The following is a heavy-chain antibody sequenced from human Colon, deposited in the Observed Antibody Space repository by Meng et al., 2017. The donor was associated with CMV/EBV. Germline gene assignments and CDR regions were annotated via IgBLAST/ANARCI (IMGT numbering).Heavy chain of an antibody. CDR2: IYGAGSST. Sequence: FSSYALTWVGQDPGKGLEWVSVIYGAGSSTYYADSVKGRFTISRDTSKNTLYLQMNSLRPEDTAVYYCARGLMVFAIRGTYTSYFDYWGQGALVTVSS. J-gene: IGHJ4*02. D-gene: IGHD2-8*01. V-gene: IGHV3-23*03. CDR1: FSSYA. CDR3: ARGLMVFAIRGTYTSYFDY.